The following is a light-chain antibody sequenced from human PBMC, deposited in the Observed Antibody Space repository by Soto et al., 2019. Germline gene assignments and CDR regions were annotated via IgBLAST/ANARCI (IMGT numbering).Light chain of an antibody. Sequence: DIVMTQSPDSLAVSLGERATINCKSSQSVLHSPNNKNYLAWYQHKPGQPPNVLITWASTRESGVPDRFSGSGSGTDFTLTISGLQAEDVAVYYCQQYYTIPYTFGQGTKVDIK. CDR3: QQYYTIPYT. CDR1: QSVLHSPNNKNY. J-gene: IGKJ2*01. CDR2: WAS. V-gene: IGKV4-1*01.